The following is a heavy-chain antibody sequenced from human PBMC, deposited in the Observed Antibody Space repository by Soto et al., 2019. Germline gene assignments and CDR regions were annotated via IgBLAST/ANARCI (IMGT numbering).Heavy chain of an antibody. V-gene: IGHV1-18*01. D-gene: IGHD3-16*01. Sequence: QVQLVQSGDEVKKPGASVKVSCKASGYIFVNYGIAWVRQAPGQGLEWMGWISPYTGNTHSASKVQGRLTMTTDTSTSPAYMALGRLTADHTAVYSCPMVDNYVTPTPQDVWGQGTTVTVSS. CDR1: GYIFVNYG. CDR3: PMVDNYVTPTPQDV. J-gene: IGHJ6*02. CDR2: ISPYTGNT.